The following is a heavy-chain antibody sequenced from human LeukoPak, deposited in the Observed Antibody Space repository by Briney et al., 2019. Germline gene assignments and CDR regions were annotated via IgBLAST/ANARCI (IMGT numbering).Heavy chain of an antibody. CDR2: IIPIFGTA. J-gene: IGHJ4*02. CDR1: GGTFSSYA. CDR3: ARSGRIVGAITSFDY. V-gene: IGHV1-69*13. Sequence: GASVKVSCKASGGTFSSYAISWVRQAPGQGLEWMGGIIPIFGTANYAQKFQGRVTITADESTSTAYMELSSLRSEDTAVYYCARSGRIVGAITSFDYWGQGTLVTVSS. D-gene: IGHD1-26*01.